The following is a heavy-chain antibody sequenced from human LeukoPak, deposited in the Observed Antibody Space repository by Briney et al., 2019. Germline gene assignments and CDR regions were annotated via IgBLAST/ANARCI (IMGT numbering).Heavy chain of an antibody. D-gene: IGHD4-23*01. Sequence: PGGSLRLSCAASGFTFSSYWMSWVRQAPGKGLEWVANIKQDGSEKYYVDSVKGRFTISRDNAKNSLYLQMNSLRAEDTALYYCAKALTTVVTRGAFDIWGQGTMVTVSS. CDR1: GFTFSSYW. J-gene: IGHJ3*02. CDR2: IKQDGSEK. V-gene: IGHV3-7*03. CDR3: AKALTTVVTRGAFDI.